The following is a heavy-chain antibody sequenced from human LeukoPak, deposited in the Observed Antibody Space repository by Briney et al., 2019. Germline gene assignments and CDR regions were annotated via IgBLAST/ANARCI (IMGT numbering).Heavy chain of an antibody. CDR2: INPSGGST. D-gene: IGHD3-10*01. Sequence: ASVKVSCKASGYTFTSYYMHWVRQAPGQGLEWMGIINPSGGSTSYAQKFQGRVTMTRDTSTSTVYMELSSLRSEDTAAYYCARDPGSGSYGDSFDYWGQGTLVTVSS. V-gene: IGHV1-46*01. CDR3: ARDPGSGSYGDSFDY. CDR1: GYTFTSYY. J-gene: IGHJ4*02.